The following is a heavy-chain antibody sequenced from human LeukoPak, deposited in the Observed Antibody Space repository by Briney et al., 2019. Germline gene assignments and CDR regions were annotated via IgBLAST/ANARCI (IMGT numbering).Heavy chain of an antibody. V-gene: IGHV1-18*01. J-gene: IGHJ4*02. CDR1: GYTFTSYG. CDR2: ISAYNGNT. D-gene: IGHD3-22*01. CDR3: AAGPGGYDSSGYPDY. Sequence: ASVKVSCKASGYTFTSYGISWVRQAPGQGLEWTGWISAYNGNTNYAQKLQGRVTMTTDTSTSTAYMELRSLRSDDTAVYYCAAGPGGYDSSGYPDYWGQGTLVTVSS.